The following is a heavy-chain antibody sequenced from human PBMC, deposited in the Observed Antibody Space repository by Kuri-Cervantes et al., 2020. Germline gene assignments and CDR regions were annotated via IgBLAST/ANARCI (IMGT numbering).Heavy chain of an antibody. CDR2: IYYSGST. V-gene: IGHV4-30-4*01. D-gene: IGHD3-22*01. CDR1: GGSISSGDYY. Sequence: SETLSLTCTVSGGSISSGDYYWSWIRQPPGKGLEWIGYIYYSGSTYYNPSLKSRVTISVDTSKSQFSLKLSSVTAADTAVYYCARRGYYYDSSGYRAYYFDYWGQGTLVTVSS. CDR3: ARRGYYYDSSGYRAYYFDY. J-gene: IGHJ4*02.